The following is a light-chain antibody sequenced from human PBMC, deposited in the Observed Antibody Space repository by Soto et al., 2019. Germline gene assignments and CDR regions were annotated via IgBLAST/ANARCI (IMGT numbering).Light chain of an antibody. V-gene: IGKV1-5*03. J-gene: IGKJ1*01. Sequence: DIQMTQSPSTLSASVGDRVTITCRASQNIAYWLAWYQQKPGKAPNLLISKASSLQSGVPSRFSGSGSGTGFPLTISRLQPHDFATFCCQQYNTLSRTFVQGTKVEI. CDR3: QQYNTLSRT. CDR2: KAS. CDR1: QNIAYW.